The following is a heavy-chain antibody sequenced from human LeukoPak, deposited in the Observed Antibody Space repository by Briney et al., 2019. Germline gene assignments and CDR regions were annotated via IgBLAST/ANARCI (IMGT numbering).Heavy chain of an antibody. D-gene: IGHD6-25*01. CDR2: ISSSSTAI. CDR1: GFNFGIYS. V-gene: IGHV3-48*01. CDR3: ARRTAAAEIDY. J-gene: IGHJ4*02. Sequence: GGSLRLSCVGSGFNFGIYSINWVRQAPGNGLEWLSFISSSSTAIYYADSVKGRFTVSRDNAKNSACLQMNSLRADDTAVYYCARRTAAAEIDYWGQGTLVTVSS.